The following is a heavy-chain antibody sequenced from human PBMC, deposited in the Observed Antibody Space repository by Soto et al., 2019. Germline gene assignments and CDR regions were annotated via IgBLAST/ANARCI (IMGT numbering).Heavy chain of an antibody. CDR2: ISLYNGNT. Sequence: ASVQVSCKASGYTFTSYGISWVRQAPGQGLEWMAWISLYNGNTRYAQRFQDRVTMTTDKSTSTAYMELRSLRSDDTAVYYCARTMTGQYYFDFWGQGTLVTVSS. D-gene: IGHD3-9*01. J-gene: IGHJ4*02. CDR1: GYTFTSYG. CDR3: ARTMTGQYYFDF. V-gene: IGHV1-18*01.